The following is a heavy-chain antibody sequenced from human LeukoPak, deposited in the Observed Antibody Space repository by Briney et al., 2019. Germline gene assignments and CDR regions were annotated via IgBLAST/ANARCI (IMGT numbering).Heavy chain of an antibody. Sequence: SETLSLTCAVYGGSFSDYYWSWIRQPPGKGLEWIGEINHSGRTNYNPTLKSRVTISIDTSKNQFSLKLRSVTAADTAVYYCARTDYSNCWSEGMDVWGQGTTVTVSS. V-gene: IGHV4-34*01. CDR3: ARTDYSNCWSEGMDV. J-gene: IGHJ6*02. CDR2: INHSGRT. D-gene: IGHD4-11*01. CDR1: GGSFSDYY.